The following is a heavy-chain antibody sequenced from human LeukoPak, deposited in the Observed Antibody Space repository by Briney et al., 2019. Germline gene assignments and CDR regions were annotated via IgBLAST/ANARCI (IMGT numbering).Heavy chain of an antibody. CDR3: ARDWGKGAAASTGNWFDP. J-gene: IGHJ5*02. D-gene: IGHD2-2*01. V-gene: IGHV1-18*01. CDR2: ISAYNGNT. CDR1: GYTFTSYG. Sequence: ASVKVSCKASGYTFTSYGISWVRQAPGQGLEWMGWISAYNGNTNYAQKLQGRVTMTTDTSTSTAYMELRSLRSDDTAVYYCARDWGKGAAASTGNWFDPWGQGTLVTVSS.